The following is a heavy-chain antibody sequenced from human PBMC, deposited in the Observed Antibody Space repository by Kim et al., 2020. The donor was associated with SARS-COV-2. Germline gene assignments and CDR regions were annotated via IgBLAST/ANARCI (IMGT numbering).Heavy chain of an antibody. CDR2: INAGNGNT. CDR1: GYTFTSYA. CDR3: ARDLMVQGVIITYYYYYMDV. J-gene: IGHJ6*03. D-gene: IGHD3-10*01. V-gene: IGHV1-3*01. Sequence: ASVKVSCKASGYTFTSYAMHWVRQAPGQRLEWMGWINAGNGNTKYSQKFQGRVTITRDTSARTAYMELSSLRSEDTAVYYCARDLMVQGVIITYYYYYMDVWGKGTTVTVSS.